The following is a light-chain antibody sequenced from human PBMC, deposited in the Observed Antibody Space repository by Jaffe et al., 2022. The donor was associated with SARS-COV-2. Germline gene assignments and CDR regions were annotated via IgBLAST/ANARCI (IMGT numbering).Light chain of an antibody. Sequence: EIVLTQSPGTLSLSPGERATLSCRASQSVSSSYIAWYQQKPGQAPRLLIHGASSRATGVPDRFSGSGSGTDFTLTISRLEPEDFAVYYCQQYGTSPRYTFGQGTKLEIK. CDR3: QQYGTSPRYT. V-gene: IGKV3-20*01. CDR2: GAS. CDR1: QSVSSSY. J-gene: IGKJ2*01.